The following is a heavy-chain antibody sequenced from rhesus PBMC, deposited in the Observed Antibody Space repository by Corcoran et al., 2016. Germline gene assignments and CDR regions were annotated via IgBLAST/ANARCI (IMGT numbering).Heavy chain of an antibody. J-gene: IGHJ4*01. Sequence: QVQLQESGPGLVKPSETLSLTCAVSGGSISSNYWSWIRQPPGKGREWIGRIYGSGGSTDCNPSLKSRDTISTDTAKNQFYLKLTSVTAADTAVYYCARIRGIAAAGLDYWGQGVLVTVSS. CDR2: IYGSGGST. D-gene: IGHD6-25*01. CDR3: ARIRGIAAAGLDY. V-gene: IGHV4-160*01. CDR1: GGSISSNY.